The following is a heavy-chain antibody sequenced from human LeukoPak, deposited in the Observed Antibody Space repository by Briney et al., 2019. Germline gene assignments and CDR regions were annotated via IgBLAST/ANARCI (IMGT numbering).Heavy chain of an antibody. V-gene: IGHV4-59*01. J-gene: IGHJ5*02. CDR1: GDSISSYY. D-gene: IGHD3-22*01. Sequence: SETLSLTCTVSGDSISSYYWGWIRQSPEKGLECIGYIYYSASTYYNPSLKSRVTLSVDTSRNQFSLKLTSVTAADTAVYYCARGAYDSSGFVFDPWGQGTLVTVSS. CDR3: ARGAYDSSGFVFDP. CDR2: IYYSAST.